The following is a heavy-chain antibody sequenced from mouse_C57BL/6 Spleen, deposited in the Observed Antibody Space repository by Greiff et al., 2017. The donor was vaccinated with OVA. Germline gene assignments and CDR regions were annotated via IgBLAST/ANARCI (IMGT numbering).Heavy chain of an antibody. J-gene: IGHJ2*01. D-gene: IGHD1-1*01. CDR1: GFTFSSYA. CDR2: ISDGGSYT. CDR3: ARDRHYGSSPDYFDY. Sequence: EVKLVESGGGLVKPGGSLKLSCAASGFTFSSYAMSWVRQTPEKRLEWVATISDGGSYTYYPDNVKGRFTISRDNAKNNLYLQMSHLKSEDTAMYYCARDRHYGSSPDYFDYWGQGTTLTVSS. V-gene: IGHV5-4*01.